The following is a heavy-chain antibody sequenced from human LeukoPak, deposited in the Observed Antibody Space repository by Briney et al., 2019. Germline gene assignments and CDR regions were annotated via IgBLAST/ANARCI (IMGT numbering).Heavy chain of an antibody. CDR3: ARGGTMIVVVIDY. CDR1: GFTFSSYA. Sequence: GVSLRLFCSASGFTFSSYAMHWVRQAPGKGLEGGAVISYDGSNKYYADSVKGRFTISRDNSKNTLYLQMNRLRAEDTAVYYCARGGTMIVVVIDYWGQVTLVTVSS. D-gene: IGHD3-22*01. J-gene: IGHJ4*02. CDR2: ISYDGSNK. V-gene: IGHV3-30-3*01.